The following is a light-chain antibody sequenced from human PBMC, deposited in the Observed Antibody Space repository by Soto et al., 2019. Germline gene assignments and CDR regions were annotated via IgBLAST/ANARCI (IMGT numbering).Light chain of an antibody. CDR3: AAWDDSLNGLVV. CDR1: SSNIGSNT. J-gene: IGLJ2*01. V-gene: IGLV1-44*01. Sequence: QSVLTQPHSASGTPGQRVTISCSGSSSNIGSNTVNWYQQLPGTAPKLLIYSNNQRPSGVPDRFSGSKSGTSASLAISALQSEDEADYYCAAWDDSLNGLVVFGGGTKLTV. CDR2: SNN.